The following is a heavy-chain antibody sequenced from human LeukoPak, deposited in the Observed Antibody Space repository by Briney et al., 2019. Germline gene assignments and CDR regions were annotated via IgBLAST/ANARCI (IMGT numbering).Heavy chain of an antibody. CDR1: GFTFEDYG. V-gene: IGHV3-20*04. J-gene: IGHJ4*02. D-gene: IGHD3-22*01. CDR2: INWHGGST. Sequence: GGSLRLSCAASGFTFEDYGMSWVRQAPGKGLEWVSGINWHGGSTGYADSVKGRFTISRDNAKNSLYLQMNSLRAEDTALYYCAREGEYYDSKPSFFDYWGQGTLVTVSS. CDR3: AREGEYYDSKPSFFDY.